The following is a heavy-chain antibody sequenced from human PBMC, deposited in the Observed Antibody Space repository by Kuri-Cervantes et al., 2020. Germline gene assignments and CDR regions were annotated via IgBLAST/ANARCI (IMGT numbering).Heavy chain of an antibody. CDR3: ARDLPIAVAAHWFDP. D-gene: IGHD6-19*01. CDR2: ISSSSSYI. CDR1: GFTFSSYS. V-gene: IGHV3-21*01. J-gene: IGHJ5*02. Sequence: GESLKISCAASGFTFSSYSMNWVRQAPGKGLEWVSSISSSSSYIYYADSVKGRFTISRDNAKNSLYLQMNSLRAEDTAVYYCARDLPIAVAAHWFDPWGQGTLVTVSS.